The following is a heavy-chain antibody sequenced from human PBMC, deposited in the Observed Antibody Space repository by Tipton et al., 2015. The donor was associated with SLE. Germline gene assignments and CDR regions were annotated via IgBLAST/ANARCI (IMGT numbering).Heavy chain of an antibody. CDR2: IYHSGST. CDR3: AREGKYVVRFRELVAPDL. CDR1: GGSISSDNW. Sequence: TLSLTCAVSGGSISSDNWWSWVRQPPGKGLEWIGEIYHSGSTNYNPSLKSRVTISVDKSKNQVSLKLSSVTAADTAVYYCAREGKYVVRFRELVAPDLWGQGTLVTVSP. V-gene: IGHV4-4*02. J-gene: IGHJ4*02. D-gene: IGHD1-26*01.